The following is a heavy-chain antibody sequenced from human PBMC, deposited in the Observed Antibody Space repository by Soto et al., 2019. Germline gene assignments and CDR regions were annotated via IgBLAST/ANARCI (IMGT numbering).Heavy chain of an antibody. D-gene: IGHD3-22*01. CDR1: GFTFSSYS. CDR2: IWYDGSNK. CDR3: ARPDSSGYYWGLDY. J-gene: IGHJ4*02. Sequence: QVQLVESGGGVVQPGRSLRLSCAASGFTFSSYSMHWVRQAPGKGLEWVALIWYDGSNKYYADSVKGRFTISRDNSKNTLYLQMNSLRAEDTAVYYCARPDSSGYYWGLDYWGQGTLVTVSS. V-gene: IGHV3-33*01.